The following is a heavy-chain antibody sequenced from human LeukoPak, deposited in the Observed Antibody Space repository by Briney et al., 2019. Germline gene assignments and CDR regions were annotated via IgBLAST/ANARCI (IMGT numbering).Heavy chain of an antibody. V-gene: IGHV3-48*03. CDR1: RFTFSIFA. J-gene: IGHJ6*04. CDR2: ISSSGSTI. D-gene: IGHD3-10*02. Sequence: GGSLRLSCAASRFTFSIFAMNWVRQAPGKGLEWLSYISSSGSTIYYADSVKGRFTISRDNAKNSLYLQMNSLRAEDTAVYYCAELGITMIGGVWGKGTTVTISS. CDR3: AELGITMIGGV.